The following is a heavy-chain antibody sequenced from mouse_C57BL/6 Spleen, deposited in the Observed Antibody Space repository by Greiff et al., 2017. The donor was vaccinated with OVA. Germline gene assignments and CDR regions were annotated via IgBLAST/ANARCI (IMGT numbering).Heavy chain of an antibody. V-gene: IGHV1-81*01. J-gene: IGHJ3*01. Sequence: QVQLKQSGAELARPGASVKLSCKASGYTFTSYGISWVKQRTGQGLEWIGEIYPRSGNTYYNEKFKGKATLTADKSYSTAYMELRSLTAEDAAVYFCARGDSMAYWGQGTLVTVSA. CDR1: GYTFTSYG. CDR2: IYPRSGNT. CDR3: ARGDSMAY.